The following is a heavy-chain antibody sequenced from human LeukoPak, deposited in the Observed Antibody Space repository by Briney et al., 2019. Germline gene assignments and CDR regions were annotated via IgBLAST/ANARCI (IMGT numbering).Heavy chain of an antibody. V-gene: IGHV3-23*01. CDR1: GFTFSSYA. D-gene: IGHD6-13*01. CDR3: AKLSSSSSYSPLEY. CDR2: ISGSNDNT. J-gene: IGHJ4*02. Sequence: PGGSLRLSCAASGFTFSSYAMSWVRQAPGKGLEWVSGISGSNDNTYYTDSVKGRFTISRDNSKSTLYLQMTSLRAEDTAVYYCAKLSSSSSYSPLEYWGQGTLVTVSS.